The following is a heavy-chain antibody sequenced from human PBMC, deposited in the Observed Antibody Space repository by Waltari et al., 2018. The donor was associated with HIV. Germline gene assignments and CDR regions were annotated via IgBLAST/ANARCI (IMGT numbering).Heavy chain of an antibody. J-gene: IGHJ4*02. CDR3: ATLDYDILTGYRYYFDY. CDR1: GGSISSSSSS. V-gene: IGHV4-39*01. CDR2: IYYSGST. D-gene: IGHD3-9*01. Sequence: QLQLQESDPGRVKPSETLSLTRTVSGGSISSSSSSWAWIRPPAGMGLEWIGSIYYSGSTYSNPSLKGRVTISVDTSKNQFSLKLSSVTAADTAVYYCATLDYDILTGYRYYFDYWGQGTLVTVSS.